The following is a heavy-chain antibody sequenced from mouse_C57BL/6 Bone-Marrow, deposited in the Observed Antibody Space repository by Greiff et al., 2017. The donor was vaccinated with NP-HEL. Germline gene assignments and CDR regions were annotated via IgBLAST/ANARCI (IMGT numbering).Heavy chain of an antibody. CDR2: IYPGDGDT. J-gene: IGHJ1*03. V-gene: IGHV1-82*01. D-gene: IGHD1-1*01. CDR1: GYAFSSSW. Sequence: QVQLQQSGPELVKPGASVKISCKASGYAFSSSWMNWVKQRPGKGLEWIGRIYPGDGDTNYNGKFKGKATLTADKSSSTAYMQLSSLTSEDSAVYFCARWIVYYGSSLWYFDVWGTGTTVTVSS. CDR3: ARWIVYYGSSLWYFDV.